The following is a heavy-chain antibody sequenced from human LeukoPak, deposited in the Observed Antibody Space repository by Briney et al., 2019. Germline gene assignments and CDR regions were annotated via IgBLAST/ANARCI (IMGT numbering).Heavy chain of an antibody. CDR1: GYNFISYY. D-gene: IGHD2-21*02. CDR2: INHSGGST. CDR3: AREDVVLVAAVRYYYYGMDV. V-gene: IGHV1-46*01. Sequence: ASVKVSCKASGYNFISYYMHWVRQAPGQGLEWMGIINHSGGSTSYAQKFQDRVTMTRDTSTSTVYMELSSLKSEDTAVYYCAREDVVLVAAVRYYYYGMDVWGQGTTVTVSS. J-gene: IGHJ6*02.